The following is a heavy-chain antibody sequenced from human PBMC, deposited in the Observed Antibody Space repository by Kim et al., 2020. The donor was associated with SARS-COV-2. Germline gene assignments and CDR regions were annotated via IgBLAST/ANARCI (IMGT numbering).Heavy chain of an antibody. J-gene: IGHJ5*02. D-gene: IGHD6-25*01. Sequence: YNQSTKRRVTISVDTSKKQFSLKLSYVTAADTAVYYCARVSHIGGVASDPWGQGTLVTVSS. V-gene: IGHV4-31*02. CDR3: ARVSHIGGVASDP.